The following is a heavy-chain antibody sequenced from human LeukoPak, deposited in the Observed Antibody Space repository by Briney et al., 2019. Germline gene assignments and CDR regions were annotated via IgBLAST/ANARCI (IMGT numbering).Heavy chain of an antibody. J-gene: IGHJ4*02. CDR2: SKSKTGGGTT. V-gene: IGHV3-15*01. D-gene: IGHD4-17*01. CDR3: TYYGDYADY. Sequence: GSLRLSCAATGFTFSNAWMTWVRPAAGKGLEWVGRSKSKTGGGTTDCAAPVKGRFTIPRDVSKNAVSLHMNTLKTEDTAVYYCTYYGDYADYWGQGTLVTVSS. CDR1: GFTFSNAW.